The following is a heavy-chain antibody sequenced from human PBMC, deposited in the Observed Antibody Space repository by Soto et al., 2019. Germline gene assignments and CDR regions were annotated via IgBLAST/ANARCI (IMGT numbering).Heavy chain of an antibody. J-gene: IGHJ4*02. CDR2: IYYSGST. CDR1: GGSIINHY. CDR3: ARHHDS. V-gene: IGHV4-59*08. Sequence: SETLSLTCTVAGGSIINHYWSWIRQPPGKGLEWIGYIYYSGSTNYNPSLKSRVTISVDTSKNQFSLKLSSVTAADTAVYYCARHHDSWGQGTLVTVSS.